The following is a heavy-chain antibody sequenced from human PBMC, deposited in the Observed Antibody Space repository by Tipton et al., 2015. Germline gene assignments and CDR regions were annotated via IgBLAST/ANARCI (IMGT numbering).Heavy chain of an antibody. D-gene: IGHD2-2*01. J-gene: IGHJ4*02. Sequence: SLRLSCSASGFEFGSYRMSWVRQAPGKGLEWVAYINKDVAEKSYGDSVKGRFTISRDNAKKSLFLQMDSLRAEDTAVYYCARVTSFTYYFDFWGRGALVTVSS. CDR1: GFEFGSYR. CDR2: INKDVAEK. CDR3: ARVTSFTYYFDF. V-gene: IGHV3-7*01.